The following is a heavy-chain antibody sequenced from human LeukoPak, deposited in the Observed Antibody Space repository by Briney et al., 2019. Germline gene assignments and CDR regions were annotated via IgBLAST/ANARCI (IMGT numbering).Heavy chain of an antibody. CDR3: AKARYNWNDGDYYFDY. CDR1: GFTFSSYA. J-gene: IGHJ4*02. D-gene: IGHD1-1*01. CDR2: ISGSGGST. V-gene: IGHV3-23*01. Sequence: GESLRLSCAASGFTFSSYAMSWVRQAPGKGLEWVSAISGSGGSTYYADSVKGRFTISRDNSKNTLYLQMNSLRAEDTAVYYCAKARYNWNDGDYYFDYWGQGTLVTVSS.